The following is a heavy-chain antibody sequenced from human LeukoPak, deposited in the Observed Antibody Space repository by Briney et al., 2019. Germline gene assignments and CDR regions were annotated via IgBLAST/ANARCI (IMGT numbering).Heavy chain of an antibody. CDR2: INPSGGST. CDR3: ARPLYCYDSSGYYRY. J-gene: IGHJ4*02. Sequence: ASVKVSCKASGYTFTSYYMHWVRQAPGQGLEWMGIINPSGGSTSYAQKFQGRVTMTRDTSTSTVYMELSSLRSEDTAVYYCARPLYCYDSSGYYRYWGQGTLVTVSS. CDR1: GYTFTSYY. V-gene: IGHV1-46*01. D-gene: IGHD3-22*01.